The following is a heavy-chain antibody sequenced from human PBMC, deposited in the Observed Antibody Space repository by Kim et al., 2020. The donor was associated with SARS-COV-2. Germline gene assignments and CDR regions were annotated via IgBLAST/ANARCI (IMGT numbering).Heavy chain of an antibody. J-gene: IGHJ4*02. Sequence: NPSLKSRVTISVDSSKEQFSLRLSSVTAADTAVYYCASASSGSYPQFDYWGQGTLVTVSS. D-gene: IGHD6-19*01. V-gene: IGHV4-4*09. CDR3: ASASSGSYPQFDY.